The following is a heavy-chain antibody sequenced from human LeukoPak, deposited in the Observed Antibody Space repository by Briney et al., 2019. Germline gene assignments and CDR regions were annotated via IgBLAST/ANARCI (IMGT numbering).Heavy chain of an antibody. CDR1: GFTFNSYA. Sequence: GGSLRLSCAASGFTFNSYAFSWVRQAPGKGLEWVSYISSSSNVIYYTESVKGRFTISRDNARNLVYLQMNGLRPEDTAVYYCARGDPIYDFWSGGDYWGQGSLVTVSS. CDR3: ARGDPIYDFWSGGDY. CDR2: ISSSSNVI. V-gene: IGHV3-48*01. J-gene: IGHJ4*02. D-gene: IGHD3-3*01.